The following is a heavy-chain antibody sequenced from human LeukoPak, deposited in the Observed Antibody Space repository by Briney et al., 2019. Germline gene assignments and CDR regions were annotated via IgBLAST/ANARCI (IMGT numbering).Heavy chain of an antibody. J-gene: IGHJ4*02. CDR2: ISPNGGTT. CDR1: GFIFSSYA. Sequence: GGSLRPSCSASGFIFSSYAMHWVRQAPGKGLEYVSAISPNGGTTYYADSVKGRFSISRDNSKNVLYLQMSSLRPEDTAVYYCVPKGNEGYWGQGTLVTVSS. V-gene: IGHV3-64D*06. D-gene: IGHD1-1*01. CDR3: VPKGNEGY.